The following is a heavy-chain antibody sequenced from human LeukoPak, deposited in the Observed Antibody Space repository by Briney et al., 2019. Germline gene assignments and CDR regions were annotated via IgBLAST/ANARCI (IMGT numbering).Heavy chain of an antibody. Sequence: GGSLRLSCAASGFTFSSYSMNWVRQAPWKGLEWVSSISSSSSYIYYADSVKGRFTISRDNAKNSLYLQMNSLRAEDTAVYYCARAHYDILTGPNYFDYWGQGTLVTVSS. V-gene: IGHV3-21*01. CDR1: GFTFSSYS. D-gene: IGHD3-9*01. CDR3: ARAHYDILTGPNYFDY. J-gene: IGHJ4*02. CDR2: ISSSSSYI.